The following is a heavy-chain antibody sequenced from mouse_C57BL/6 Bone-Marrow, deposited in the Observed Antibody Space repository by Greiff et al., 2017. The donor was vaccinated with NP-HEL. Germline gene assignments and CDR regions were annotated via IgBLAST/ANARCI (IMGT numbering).Heavy chain of an antibody. CDR3: ARHGRYYFDY. V-gene: IGHV5-16*01. J-gene: IGHJ2*01. CDR1: GFTFSDYY. D-gene: IGHD1-1*01. Sequence: EVKLVESEGGLVQPGSSMKLSCTASGFTFSDYYMAWVRQVPEKGLEWVANINYDGSSTYYLDSLKSRFIISRDNAKNILYLQMSSLKSEDTATYYCARHGRYYFDYWGQGTTLTVSS. CDR2: INYDGSST.